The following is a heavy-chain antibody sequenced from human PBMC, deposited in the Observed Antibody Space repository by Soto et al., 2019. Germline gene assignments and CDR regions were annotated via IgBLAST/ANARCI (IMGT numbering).Heavy chain of an antibody. V-gene: IGHV1-69*01. Sequence: QLQLVQSGAEVKKPGSSVKVSCKASGGTFSSFTVNWVRQAPVQGLEWMGGFMPILGAANYAPKFQGRVTIIADESTNTGYMELSSLRSEDTAVYYCARGTAFEIWGQGTMVTVSS. CDR1: GGTFSSFT. CDR3: ARGTAFEI. J-gene: IGHJ3*02. CDR2: FMPILGAA.